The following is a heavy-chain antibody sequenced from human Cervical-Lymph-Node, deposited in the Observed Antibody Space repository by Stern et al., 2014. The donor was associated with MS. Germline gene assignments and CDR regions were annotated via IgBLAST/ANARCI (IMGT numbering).Heavy chain of an antibody. CDR2: IIPILSIT. D-gene: IGHD4-17*01. J-gene: IGHJ5*02. CDR1: GGTFSSSG. V-gene: IGHV1-69*09. CDR3: ATLGVTTGDFDP. Sequence: QLVQSGSEVKKPGSSVRVSCKASGGTFSSSGISWVRQAPGQGLEWMGRIIPILSITNYAQNFQGRVTITADKSASTAYMELSSLRSEDTAVYYCATLGVTTGDFDPWGQGTLVTVSS.